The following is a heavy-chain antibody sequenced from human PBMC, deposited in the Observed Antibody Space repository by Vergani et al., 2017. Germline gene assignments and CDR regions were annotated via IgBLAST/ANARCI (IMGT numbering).Heavy chain of an antibody. CDR3: ARTESFILRYFHWAL. CDR2: TYHSGGA. J-gene: IGHJ4*02. CDR1: GGPITSSSYY. V-gene: IGHV4-39*01. D-gene: IGHD3-9*01. Sequence: QLHLQESCPGLVKPSETLSLTCTVSGGPITSSSYYWGWIRQPPGKGLEWIGNTYHSGGAYYNPSLKGRVTISVDTSKNQFSLEVTSVTAADTAIYFCARTESFILRYFHWALWGQGTLVAVSS.